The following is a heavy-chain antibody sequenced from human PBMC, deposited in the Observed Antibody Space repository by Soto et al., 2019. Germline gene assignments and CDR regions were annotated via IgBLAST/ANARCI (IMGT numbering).Heavy chain of an antibody. V-gene: IGHV3-23*01. CDR3: AKDIRRGRTNWFDP. J-gene: IGHJ5*02. CDR1: GFTFSTFA. Sequence: EEQLLQFGGGLVQRGGSLGLSCTASGFTFSTFAMSWVRQAPGKGLEWVSGISPTGGSTYYAYSVKGRFTISRDNSKNTLYLQLNTVRAEDTATYYCAKDIRRGRTNWFDPWGRGTLVTVSS. CDR2: ISPTGGST.